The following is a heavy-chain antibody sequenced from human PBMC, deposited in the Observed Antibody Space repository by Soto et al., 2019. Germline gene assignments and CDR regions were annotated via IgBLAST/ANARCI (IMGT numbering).Heavy chain of an antibody. CDR1: GFTFRNYA. V-gene: IGHV3-30-3*01. D-gene: IGHD6-6*01. J-gene: IGHJ5*02. CDR3: ARSPIPSRPASFDP. CDR2: ISFDGGNK. Sequence: QVQLVESGGGVVQPGTSLRLSCAASGFTFRNYAMHWVRQAPGKGLEWVAVISFDGGNKIYPDSVKGRFTISRDNSRDTLYLQMNSLRAEDTAVYFCARSPIPSRPASFDPWGQGTLVTVSS.